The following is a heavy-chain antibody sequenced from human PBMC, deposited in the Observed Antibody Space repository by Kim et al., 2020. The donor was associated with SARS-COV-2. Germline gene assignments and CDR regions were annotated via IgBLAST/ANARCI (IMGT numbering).Heavy chain of an antibody. J-gene: IGHJ6*02. V-gene: IGHV5-51*01. CDR3: ARSLGELSLYYYYGMDV. CDR2: IYPGDSDT. D-gene: IGHD3-16*02. Sequence: GESLKISCKGSGYSFTSYWIGWVRQMPGKGLEWMGIIYPGDSDTRYSPSFQGQVTISADKSISTAYLQWSSLKASDTAMYYCARSLGELSLYYYYGMDVWGQGTTVTVSS. CDR1: GYSFTSYW.